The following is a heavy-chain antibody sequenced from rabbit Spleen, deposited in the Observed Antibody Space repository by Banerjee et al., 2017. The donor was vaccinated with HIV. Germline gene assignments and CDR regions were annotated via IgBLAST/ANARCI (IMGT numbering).Heavy chain of an antibody. CDR3: ARDHPQSSDYDGMDL. V-gene: IGHV1S45*01. CDR1: GFSFSNKAV. D-gene: IGHD1-1*01. J-gene: IGHJ6*01. Sequence: QEQLEESGGGLVKPEGSLTLTCKASGFSFSNKAVMCWVRQAPGKGLEWIACIDDVDGSTYYASWAKGRFTISKTSSTTVTLQMTSLTAADTAIYFCARDHPQSSDYDGMDLWGPGTLVTVS. CDR2: IDDVDGST.